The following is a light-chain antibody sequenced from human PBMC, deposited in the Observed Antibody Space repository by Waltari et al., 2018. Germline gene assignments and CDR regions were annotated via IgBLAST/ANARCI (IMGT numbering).Light chain of an antibody. CDR1: SSDVGSSNL. J-gene: IGLJ1*01. Sequence: QSALTQPASVSGSPGQSIPIPCTGTSSDVGSSNLVPWYQQHPGKAPKLMICEGSKRPSGVCDRFSASKSGNTASLTISGLQAEDEADYYCCSYAGISTYVFGTGTYVTVL. V-gene: IGLV2-23*01. CDR2: EGS. CDR3: CSYAGISTYV.